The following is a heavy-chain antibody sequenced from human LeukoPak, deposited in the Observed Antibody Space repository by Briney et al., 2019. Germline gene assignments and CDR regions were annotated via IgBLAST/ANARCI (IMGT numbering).Heavy chain of an antibody. CDR3: ARDPPSDYYDSSGYYYEDY. CDR2: ISSSSYI. Sequence: PGGSLRLSCAASGFTFSSYSMNWVRQAPGKGLEWVSSISSSSYIYYADSVKGRFTISRDNAKNSLYLQMNSLRAEDTAVYYCARDPPSDYYDSSGYYYEDYWGQGTLVTVSS. CDR1: GFTFSSYS. J-gene: IGHJ4*02. V-gene: IGHV3-21*01. D-gene: IGHD3-22*01.